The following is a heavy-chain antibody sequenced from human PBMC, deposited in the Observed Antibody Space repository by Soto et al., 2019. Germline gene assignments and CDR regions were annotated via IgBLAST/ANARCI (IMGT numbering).Heavy chain of an antibody. CDR1: GFSLSTSGVG. J-gene: IGHJ4*02. CDR2: IFWDDDK. CDR3: AHRGSHCSGPNCYHYFDS. Sequence: QITLMESGPTLVKPTQTLTLTCTFSGFSLSTSGVGVGWIRQPPGKALERLAVIFWDDDKRYSPSLQSRLTITKDHARPPVVLTMANMDPVATATYYCAHRGSHCSGPNCYHYFDSWGQGTLVTVSS. V-gene: IGHV2-5*02. D-gene: IGHD2-2*01.